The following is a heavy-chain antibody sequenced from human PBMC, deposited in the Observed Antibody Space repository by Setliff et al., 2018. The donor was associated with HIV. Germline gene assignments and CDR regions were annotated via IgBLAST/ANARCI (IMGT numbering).Heavy chain of an antibody. Sequence: PGGSLRLSCAASGFTFSSYAIHWVRQAPGKGLEWVAVISYDGSNKYYADSVKGRFTISRDNSKNTLYLQMNTLRAEDTAVYYCARVYSMGAFDIWGQGTMVTVSS. CDR1: GFTFSSYA. CDR3: ARVYSMGAFDI. V-gene: IGHV3-30*14. D-gene: IGHD4-4*01. CDR2: ISYDGSNK. J-gene: IGHJ3*02.